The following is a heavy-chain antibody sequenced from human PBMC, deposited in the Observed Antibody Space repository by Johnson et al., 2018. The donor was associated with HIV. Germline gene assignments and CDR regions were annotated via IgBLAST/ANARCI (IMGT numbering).Heavy chain of an antibody. J-gene: IGHJ3*02. D-gene: IGHD2-2*01. V-gene: IGHV3-53*01. CDR3: ARGGLGYQNIHDPFDI. CDR1: GFTVSSNY. CDR2: IYSGGST. Sequence: MQLVESGGGLIQPGGSLRLSCAASGFTVSSNYMSLVRQAPGKGLEWVSVIYSGGSTYYADSVKGRFTISRDNSKNTLYLQMNSLRAEDTAVYYCARGGLGYQNIHDPFDIWGQGTMVTVSS.